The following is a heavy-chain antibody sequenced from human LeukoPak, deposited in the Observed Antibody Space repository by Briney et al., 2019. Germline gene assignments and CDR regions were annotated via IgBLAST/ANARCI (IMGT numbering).Heavy chain of an antibody. V-gene: IGHV1-3*01. CDR3: ARAPLFDWLPDY. CDR1: GYTLISYA. J-gene: IGHJ4*02. CDR2: INVGNGNT. D-gene: IGHD3-9*01. Sequence: GASVKVSCKASGYTLISYAMHWVRQAPGQRLEWMGWINVGNGNTKYSQKFQGRVTITRDTSASTAYMELSSLRSEDTAVYYCARAPLFDWLPDYWGQGTLVTVSS.